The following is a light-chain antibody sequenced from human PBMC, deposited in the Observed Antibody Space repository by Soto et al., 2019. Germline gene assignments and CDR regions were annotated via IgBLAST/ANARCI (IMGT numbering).Light chain of an antibody. CDR3: QQYGSSPPIT. V-gene: IGKV3-20*01. CDR2: GAS. CDR1: QSVGSTY. Sequence: EIVLTQSPDTLSLSPWERATLSCMASQSVGSTYLAWYQQKPGQAPRLLIFGASSRATGIPDRFSGSGSGTDFTLTISRLEPEDFAVYYCQQYGSSPPITFGQGTRLEIK. J-gene: IGKJ5*01.